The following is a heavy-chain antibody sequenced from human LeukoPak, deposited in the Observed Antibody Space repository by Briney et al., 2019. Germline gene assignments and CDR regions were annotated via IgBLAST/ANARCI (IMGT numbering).Heavy chain of an antibody. CDR2: INPNSGRT. CDR1: GYTFTSSD. V-gene: IGHV1-8*01. D-gene: IGHD6-13*01. J-gene: IGHJ4*02. Sequence: ASVTVSCKASGYTFTSSDINWVRQAAGQGLEWMGWINPNSGRTVYAQKFQGRVTMTANTSISTAYMELSSLRFDDTAVYYCARGRSGLAAAGTYDYWGQGTLITVSS. CDR3: ARGRSGLAAAGTYDY.